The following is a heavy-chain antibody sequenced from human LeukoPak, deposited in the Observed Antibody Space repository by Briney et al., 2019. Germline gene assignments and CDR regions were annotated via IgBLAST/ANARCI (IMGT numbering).Heavy chain of an antibody. J-gene: IGHJ4*02. Sequence: ASVKVSCKASGGTFSSYAISWVRQAPGQGLEWMGIINPSGGSTSYAQKFQGRVTMTRDTSTSTVYMELSSLRSEDTAVYYCARDQAARARYYFDYWGQGTLVTVSS. D-gene: IGHD6-6*01. CDR3: ARDQAARARYYFDY. V-gene: IGHV1-46*01. CDR2: INPSGGST. CDR1: GGTFSSYA.